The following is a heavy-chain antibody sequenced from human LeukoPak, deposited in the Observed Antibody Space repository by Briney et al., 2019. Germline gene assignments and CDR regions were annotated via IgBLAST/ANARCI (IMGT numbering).Heavy chain of an antibody. CDR3: ATDPNPYSSTSGYFDF. J-gene: IGHJ4*02. V-gene: IGHV1-69*13. CDR1: GGNFRNYG. CDR2: MLPIFGTA. D-gene: IGHD6-13*01. Sequence: SVKVSCRASGGNFRNYGFHWVRQAPGQGLEWMGGMLPIFGTANYAQKFQGRVTITADESSNTASLDLSSLTSEDTAVYYCATDPNPYSSTSGYFDFWGQGTLVTVSS.